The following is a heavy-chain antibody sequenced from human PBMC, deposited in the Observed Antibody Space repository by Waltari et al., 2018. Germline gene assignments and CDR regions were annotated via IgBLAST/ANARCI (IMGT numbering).Heavy chain of an antibody. CDR2: IYSGGST. J-gene: IGHJ6*02. D-gene: IGHD6-13*01. V-gene: IGHV3-53*01. Sequence: EVQLVESGGGLIQPGGSLRLSCAASGFTVSSNYMSWVRQAPGKGLEGVSVIYSGGSTYYADSVKGRFTISRDKSKNTLYLQMNSLRAEDTAVYYCARDRAAGHYYYGMDVWGQGTTVTVSS. CDR1: GFTVSSNY. CDR3: ARDRAAGHYYYGMDV.